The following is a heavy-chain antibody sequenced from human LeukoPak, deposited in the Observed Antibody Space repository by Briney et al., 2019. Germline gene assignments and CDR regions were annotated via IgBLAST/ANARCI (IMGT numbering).Heavy chain of an antibody. CDR2: ISGSGGST. CDR1: GFTFSTYG. D-gene: IGHD6-13*01. J-gene: IGHJ4*02. V-gene: IGHV3-23*01. Sequence: GGSLRLSCVVSGFTFSTYGMTWVRQAPGKGLEWVSAISGSGGSTYYADSVKGRFTISRDNSKNTLYLQMNSLRAEDTALYYCAKTGGIAAAHWGQGTLVTVSS. CDR3: AKTGGIAAAH.